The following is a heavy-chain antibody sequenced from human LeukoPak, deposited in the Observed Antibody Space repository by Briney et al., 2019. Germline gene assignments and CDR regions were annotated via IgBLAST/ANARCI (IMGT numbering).Heavy chain of an antibody. D-gene: IGHD2-2*02. CDR1: GGSFSGYY. J-gene: IGHJ5*02. CDR2: INHSGST. CDR3: ARGAFGGYCSSTSCYRMDWFDP. Sequence: SETLSLTCAVYGGSFSGYYWSWIRQPPGKGLEWIGVINHSGSTNYNPSLKSRVTISVDTSKNQFSLKLSSVTAADTAVYYCARGAFGGYCSSTSCYRMDWFDPWGQGTLVTVSS. V-gene: IGHV4-34*01.